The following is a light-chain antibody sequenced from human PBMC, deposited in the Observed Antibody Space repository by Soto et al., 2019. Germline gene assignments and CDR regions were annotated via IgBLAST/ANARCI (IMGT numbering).Light chain of an antibody. CDR2: EVT. V-gene: IGLV2-14*01. CDR3: SSYTSRSTVL. J-gene: IGLJ2*01. CDR1: SSDVGAYQY. Sequence: QSGLTQPASVSGSPGQSITISCTGTSSDVGAYQYVSWYQHHPGKAPKVIIYEVTNRPSGISNRLSGSKSGNTASLTISGLQAEDEADYYCSSYTSRSTVLFGGGTKLTVL.